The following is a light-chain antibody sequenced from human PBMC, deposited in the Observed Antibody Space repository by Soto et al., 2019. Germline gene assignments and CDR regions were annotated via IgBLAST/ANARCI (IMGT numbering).Light chain of an antibody. J-gene: IGKJ4*01. CDR2: KAS. V-gene: IGKV1-5*03. CDR3: QQYDNWPPRT. CDR1: QTISSW. Sequence: DIQMTQSPSTLSGSVGDRVTITCRASQTISSWLAWYQQKPGKAPKLLIYKASTLKSGVPSRFSGSGSGTEFTLTISSLQPDDFALYYCQQYDNWPPRTFGGGTKVEIK.